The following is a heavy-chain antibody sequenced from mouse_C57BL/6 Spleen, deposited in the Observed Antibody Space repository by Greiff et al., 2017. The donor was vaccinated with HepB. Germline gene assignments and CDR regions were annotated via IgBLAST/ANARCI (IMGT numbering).Heavy chain of an antibody. CDR1: GFTFSSYG. Sequence: EVQLVESGGDLVKPGGSLKLSCAASGFTFSSYGMSWVRQTPDKRLEWVATISSGGSYTYYPDSVKGRFTISRDNAKNTLYLQMSSLKSEDTAMYYCARHDGGWFAYWGQGTLVTVSA. CDR3: ARHDGGWFAY. V-gene: IGHV5-6*01. CDR2: ISSGGSYT. J-gene: IGHJ3*01.